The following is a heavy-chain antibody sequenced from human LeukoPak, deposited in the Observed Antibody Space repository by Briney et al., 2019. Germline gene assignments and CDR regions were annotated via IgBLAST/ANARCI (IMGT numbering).Heavy chain of an antibody. CDR1: GGSISSYY. J-gene: IGHJ5*02. Sequence: SETLSLMCTVSGGSISSYYWSWLRQPPGKGVEWIGYIYTSGSTNYTPSPKSRVTISVVTSKNQFSLKLSSVTAADTAVYYCARREYYYDSSGYVNWFDPWGQGTLVTVSS. V-gene: IGHV4-4*09. CDR2: IYTSGST. D-gene: IGHD3-22*01. CDR3: ARREYYYDSSGYVNWFDP.